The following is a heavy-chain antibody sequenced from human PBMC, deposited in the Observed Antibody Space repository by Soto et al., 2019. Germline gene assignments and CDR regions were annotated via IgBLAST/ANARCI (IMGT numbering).Heavy chain of an antibody. CDR3: ARRYGGIFAY. CDR1: GDSVSSGTYY. D-gene: IGHD4-17*01. J-gene: IGHJ4*02. CDR2: IYFIGAP. V-gene: IGHV4-61*01. Sequence: PSETLSLTCTVSGDSVSSGTYYWSWIRQPPGKGLEWIGYIYFIGAPNYNPSLKSRATISRDTSKNQFSLKLKSVTAADTAVYYCARRYGGIFAYWGQGTLVTVSS.